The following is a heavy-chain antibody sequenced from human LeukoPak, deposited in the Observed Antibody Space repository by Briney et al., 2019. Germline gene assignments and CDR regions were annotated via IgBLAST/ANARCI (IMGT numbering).Heavy chain of an antibody. CDR1: ERMVRNSY. CDR2: IYSGGST. V-gene: IGHV3-53*01. CDR3: VRDLRDRRGYSNYYMDV. D-gene: IGHD3-10*01. J-gene: IGHJ6*03. Sequence: GGSLRLSCEGPERMVRNSYMSWVRQSPGRGLEWVSVIYSGGSTDYADSVKGRFTASRDTSKNTLYLQMNDVRAEDTGIYYCVRDLRDRRGYSNYYMDVWGKGTTVTVSS.